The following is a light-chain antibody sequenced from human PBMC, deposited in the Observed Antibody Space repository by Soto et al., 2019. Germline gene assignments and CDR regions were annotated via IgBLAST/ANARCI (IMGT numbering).Light chain of an antibody. Sequence: ELVLTQSPGTLSLSPGEGSTLSCRASQSVSSSYIAWCQQRPGQTTSLLIYGASTRATGIPDRFSGSGSGTHFTLTISRLEPGDFAVYYCQHFGGTTFTVGQGTRLEIK. CDR2: GAS. J-gene: IGKJ5*01. CDR1: QSVSSSY. V-gene: IGKV3-20*01. CDR3: QHFGGTTFT.